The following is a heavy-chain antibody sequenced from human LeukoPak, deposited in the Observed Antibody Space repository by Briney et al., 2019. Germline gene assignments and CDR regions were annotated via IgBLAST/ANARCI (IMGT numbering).Heavy chain of an antibody. D-gene: IGHD3-3*01. Sequence: PGGSLRLSCAASGFTFSSYEMNWVRQAPGKGLEWVSYISSSSGSTIYYADSVKGRFTISRDNAKNSLYLQMNSLRAEDTAVYYCARDRNTDFWSGYYTNYFDYWGQGTLVTVSS. V-gene: IGHV3-48*03. CDR2: ISSSSGSTI. CDR1: GFTFSSYE. J-gene: IGHJ4*02. CDR3: ARDRNTDFWSGYYTNYFDY.